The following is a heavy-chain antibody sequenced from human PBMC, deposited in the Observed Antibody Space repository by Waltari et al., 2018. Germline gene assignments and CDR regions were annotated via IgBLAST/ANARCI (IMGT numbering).Heavy chain of an antibody. Sequence: EVQLVESGGGLVQPGGSLRLFCLASGFAFGGHYLDGVRQAPGKGLEWVGHAGDSHTTQYAASVKGRFTISRDYSKNSLYLQMNSLKTEDTAVYYCAGDLGGLYCSSTSCYTNWGQGTLVTVSS. D-gene: IGHD2-2*02. V-gene: IGHV3-72*01. CDR1: GFAFGGHY. J-gene: IGHJ4*02. CDR3: AGDLGGLYCSSTSCYTN. CDR2: AGDSHTT.